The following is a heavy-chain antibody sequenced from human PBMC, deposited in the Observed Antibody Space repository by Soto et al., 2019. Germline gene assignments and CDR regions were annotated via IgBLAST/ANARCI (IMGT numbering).Heavy chain of an antibody. CDR3: ARDEEESQLGGYFEY. CDR1: GFTFSDYY. J-gene: IGHJ4*02. V-gene: IGHV3-11*05. Sequence: QVQLVESGGGLVKPGGSLRLSCAASGFTFSDYYMRGIRQAPGKGLEWLTYISSNGKYTKYAASVKGRSTISRDNAKNSLYRQINNLRAEDTAIYYCARDEEESQLGGYFEYWGQGTLVTVS. CDR2: ISSNGKYT. D-gene: IGHD1-1*01.